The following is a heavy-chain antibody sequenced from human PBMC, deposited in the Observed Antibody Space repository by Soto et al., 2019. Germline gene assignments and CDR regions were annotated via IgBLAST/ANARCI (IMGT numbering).Heavy chain of an antibody. J-gene: IGHJ5*02. CDR1: GDSVSSNSAA. V-gene: IGHV6-1*01. CDR3: ARTSYYDSRRCHPRGFDP. D-gene: IGHD3-22*01. CDR2: TYYRSKWYN. Sequence: PSQTLSLTCAISGDSVSSNSAAWNWIRQSPSRGLEWLGRTYYRSKWYNDYAVSVKSRITVNPDTSKNQFSLQLNSVTPEDTAVYYCARTSYYDSRRCHPRGFDPWGQGILVTVAS.